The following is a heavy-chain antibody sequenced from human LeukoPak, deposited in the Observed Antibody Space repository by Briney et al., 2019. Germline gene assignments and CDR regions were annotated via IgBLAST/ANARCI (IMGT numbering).Heavy chain of an antibody. D-gene: IGHD3-10*02. Sequence: PGGSLRLSCAASGFTFNSYAMSWVRQAPGQGLEWVSGISGSGGTTYYADSVKGRFTISRDNSKNTLYLQMSSLRAEDTAVYYCAIRLWCSVSYVDEGGQGPLVTV. CDR1: GFTFNSYA. J-gene: IGHJ4*02. CDR2: ISGSGGTT. CDR3: AIRLWCSVSYVDE. V-gene: IGHV3-23*01.